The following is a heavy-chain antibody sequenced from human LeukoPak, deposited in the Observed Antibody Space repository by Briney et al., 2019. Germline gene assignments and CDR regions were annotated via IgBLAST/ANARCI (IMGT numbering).Heavy chain of an antibody. V-gene: IGHV3-48*02. D-gene: IGHD3-9*01. CDR3: ARDRDWAFDY. Sequence: AGGSLRLSCAASGFTFRLYSMNWVRQAPGKGLEWLSYIRSTDGAIAYADSVKGRFTISRDGAKNSLYLKMNSLRDEDTAVYYCARDRDWAFDYWDQGTLITVSS. J-gene: IGHJ4*02. CDR2: IRSTDGAI. CDR1: GFTFRLYS.